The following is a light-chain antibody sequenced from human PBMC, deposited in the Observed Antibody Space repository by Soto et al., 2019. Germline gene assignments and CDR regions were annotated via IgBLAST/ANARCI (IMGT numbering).Light chain of an antibody. CDR2: GGS. J-gene: IGKJ2*01. CDR1: QRVSGSS. V-gene: IGKV3-20*01. CDR3: QQYGNSPS. Sequence: VLTQSPGTLSLSPGDRATLSCRASQRVSGSSLAWYQQKPGQAPRLLIYGGSNRATGVPERFSGSGSGADFTLTISRLEPEDFAVYHCQQYGNSPSFGQGTKLEIK.